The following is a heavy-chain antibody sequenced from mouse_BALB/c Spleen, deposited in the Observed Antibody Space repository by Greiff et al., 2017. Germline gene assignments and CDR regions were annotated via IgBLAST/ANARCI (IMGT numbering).Heavy chain of an antibody. CDR1: GFAFSSYD. D-gene: IGHD1-2*01. J-gene: IGHJ2*01. V-gene: IGHV5-12-1*01. Sequence: EVKLMESGGGLVKPGGSLKLSCAASGFAFSSYDMSWVRQTPEKRLEWVAYISSGGGSTYYPDTVKGRFTISRDNAKNTLYLQMSSLKSEDTAMYYCARHHYGYDYWGQGTTLTVSS. CDR3: ARHHYGYDY. CDR2: ISSGGGST.